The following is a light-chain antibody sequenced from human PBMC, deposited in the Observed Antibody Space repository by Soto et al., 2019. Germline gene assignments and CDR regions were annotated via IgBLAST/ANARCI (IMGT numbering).Light chain of an antibody. Sequence: IQLTQSPSSLSASLGDRVTITCRASQDIAIYLAWYQPKPGEAPKLLMYPASTLYGGVPSRFRGSGSGTDFALTITSLPAEDFETYYCQQLRMYPSTCGGGTKVDI. CDR1: QDIAIY. CDR2: PAS. V-gene: IGKV1-9*01. J-gene: IGKJ4*01. CDR3: QQLRMYPST.